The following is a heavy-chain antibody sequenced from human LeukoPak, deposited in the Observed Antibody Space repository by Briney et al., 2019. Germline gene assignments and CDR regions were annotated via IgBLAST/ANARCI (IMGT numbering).Heavy chain of an antibody. D-gene: IGHD3-22*01. CDR1: GGSISSSSYY. V-gene: IGHV4-39*01. CDR3: ARQAKRGYYDSAKDY. J-gene: IGHJ4*02. CDR2: IYYSGST. Sequence: PSETLSLTCTVSGGSISSSSYYWGWIRQPPGTGLEWIGSIYYSGSTYYNPSLKSRVTISVDTSKNQFSLKLSSVTAADTAVYYCARQAKRGYYDSAKDYWGQGTLVTVSS.